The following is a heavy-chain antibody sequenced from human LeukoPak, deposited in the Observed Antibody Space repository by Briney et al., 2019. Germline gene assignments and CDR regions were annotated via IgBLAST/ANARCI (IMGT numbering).Heavy chain of an antibody. V-gene: IGHV1-2*02. CDR2: INPNSGGT. D-gene: IGHD6-13*01. J-gene: IGHJ4*02. CDR3: ARVGDSSSWWGLFDS. CDR1: GYTFTGSY. Sequence: ASVKVSCKASGYTFTGSYMHWVRQAPGQGLEWMGWINPNSGGTNYAQKFQGRVTMTRDTSISTAYMELSRLRSDDTAVYYCARVGDSSSWWGLFDSWGQGTLVTVSS.